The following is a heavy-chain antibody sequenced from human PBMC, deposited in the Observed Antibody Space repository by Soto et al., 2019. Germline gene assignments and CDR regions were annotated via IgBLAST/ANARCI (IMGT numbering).Heavy chain of an antibody. CDR1: GYTFTSYG. J-gene: IGHJ6*03. V-gene: IGHV1-18*01. CDR3: ARLVVVAATRVYYYYYMDV. D-gene: IGHD2-15*01. CDR2: ISAYNGNT. Sequence: QVQLVQSGAEVKTPGASVKVSCKASGYTFTSYGISWVRQAPGPGLEWMGWISAYNGNTNYAQKRQGRATMTTDTSTSTAYMELRSLRSDDTAVYYCARLVVVAATRVYYYYYMDVWGKGTTVTVSS.